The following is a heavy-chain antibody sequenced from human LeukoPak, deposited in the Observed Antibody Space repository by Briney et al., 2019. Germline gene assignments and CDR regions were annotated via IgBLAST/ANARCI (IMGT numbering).Heavy chain of an antibody. V-gene: IGHV1-18*01. CDR1: GYTFTSYG. J-gene: IGHJ5*02. D-gene: IGHD3-3*01. CDR2: ISAYNGNT. CDR3: ARASYDFWSGPNSARWFDP. Sequence: ASVKVSCKASGYTFTSYGISWVRQAPGQGLEWMGWISAYNGNTNYAQKLQGRVTMTTDTPTSTAYMELRSLRSDDTAVYYCARASYDFWSGPNSARWFDPWGQGTLVTVSS.